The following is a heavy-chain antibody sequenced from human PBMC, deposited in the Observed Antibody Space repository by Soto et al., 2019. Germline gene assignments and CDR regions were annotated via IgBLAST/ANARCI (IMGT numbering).Heavy chain of an antibody. CDR3: ARLAGVGSGSYLGFDP. D-gene: IGHD3-10*01. Sequence: GESLKISCKGSGYSFTSYWIGWVRQMPGKGLEWMGIIYPGDSDTRYSPSFQGQVTISADKSISTAYLQWSSLKASDTAMYYCARLAGVGSGSYLGFDPWGQGTLVTVSS. J-gene: IGHJ5*02. CDR2: IYPGDSDT. CDR1: GYSFTSYW. V-gene: IGHV5-51*01.